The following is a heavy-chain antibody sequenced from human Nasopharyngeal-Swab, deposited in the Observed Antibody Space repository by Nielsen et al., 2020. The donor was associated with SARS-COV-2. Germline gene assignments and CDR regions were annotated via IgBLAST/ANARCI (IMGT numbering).Heavy chain of an antibody. V-gene: IGHV1-46*01. CDR3: ARGTVTTNYYYGMDV. CDR1: GYTFTSYY. Sequence: ASVKVSCKASGYTFTSYYMHWVRQAPGQGLEWMGIINPSGGSTSYEQKFQGRVTITADESTSTAYMELSSLRSEDTAVYYCARGTVTTNYYYGMDVWGQGTTVTVSS. D-gene: IGHD4-17*01. CDR2: INPSGGST. J-gene: IGHJ6*02.